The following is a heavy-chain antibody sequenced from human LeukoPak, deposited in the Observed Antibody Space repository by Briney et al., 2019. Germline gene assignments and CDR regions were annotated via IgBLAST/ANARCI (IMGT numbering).Heavy chain of an antibody. CDR3: ARQDYDSSGYYYHPPDY. D-gene: IGHD3-22*01. J-gene: IGHJ4*02. V-gene: IGHV5-51*01. CDR1: RYSFPTYL. CDR2: IYPGNSDT. Sequence: GESLKISCQGSRYSFPTYLIAWVRQVPGKGLEWMGIIYPGNSDTRYSTSFQGQVTISADRSISTAYLQWSSLKASDTAMYYCARQDYDSSGYYYHPPDYWGQGTLVIVSS.